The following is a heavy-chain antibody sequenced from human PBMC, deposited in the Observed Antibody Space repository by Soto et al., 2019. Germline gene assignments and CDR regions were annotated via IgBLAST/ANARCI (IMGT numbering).Heavy chain of an antibody. J-gene: IGHJ5*02. V-gene: IGHV3-7*03. D-gene: IGHD3-10*01. Sequence: EVQLVESGGGLAQPGGSLRLSCVASGFTFTTHWMSWVRQAPGKGLEWVANIRQDGGAQYYVDSVKGRFTISRDNAKNSVYLQMDSLRAEDTAVYYCVRRGHGSGSYLGSSWGQGILVTVSS. CDR3: VRRGHGSGSYLGSS. CDR2: IRQDGGAQ. CDR1: GFTFTTHW.